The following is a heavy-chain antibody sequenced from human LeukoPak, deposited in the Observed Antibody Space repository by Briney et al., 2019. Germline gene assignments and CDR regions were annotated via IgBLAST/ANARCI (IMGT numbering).Heavy chain of an antibody. CDR2: ISAYNGNT. J-gene: IGHJ4*02. CDR1: GYTFTSYG. Sequence: ASVKVSCKASGYTFTSYGISWVRQAPGQGLEWMGWISAYNGNTNYAQKLQGRVTTTTDTSTSTAYMGLRSLRSDDTAVYYCARGTAVAGTQSAMDHFDYWGQGTLVTVSS. CDR3: ARGTAVAGTQSAMDHFDY. V-gene: IGHV1-18*01. D-gene: IGHD6-19*01.